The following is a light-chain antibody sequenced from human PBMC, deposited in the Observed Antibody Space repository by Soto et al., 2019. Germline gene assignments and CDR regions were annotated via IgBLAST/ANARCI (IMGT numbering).Light chain of an antibody. CDR2: GTS. V-gene: IGKV3-20*01. CDR3: QHYGSSRYT. J-gene: IGKJ2*01. CDR1: QSVSSSN. Sequence: EIVLTQSPGTLSLSPGERATRSCRASQSVSSSNLAWYQQKPGRAPRLLISGTSSRATGIPDRFSGSGSGTDFTLTISRLEPEDFAVFYCQHYGSSRYTFGQGTKLEIK.